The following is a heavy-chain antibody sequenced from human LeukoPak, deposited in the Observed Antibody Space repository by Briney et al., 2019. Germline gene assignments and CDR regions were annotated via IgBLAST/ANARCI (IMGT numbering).Heavy chain of an antibody. CDR2: IKQGGSEK. D-gene: IGHD3-10*01. CDR1: GFPFSDDW. Sequence: GGSLRLSCAASGFPFSDDWMSWVRQAPGKGLEWVANIKQGGSEKNYVDSVKGRFTIARDDAKNSLYLQMNSLRAEDTAVYFCARDKGGMVPFDYWGQGTLVTVSS. J-gene: IGHJ4*02. CDR3: ARDKGGMVPFDY. V-gene: IGHV3-7*01.